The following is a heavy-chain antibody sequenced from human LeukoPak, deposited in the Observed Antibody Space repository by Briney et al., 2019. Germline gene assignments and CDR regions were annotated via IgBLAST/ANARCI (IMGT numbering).Heavy chain of an antibody. CDR3: ARSGGYSSSWSL. V-gene: IGHV4-59*01. Sequence: SETLSLTCTVSGGSISTYCWNWIRQPPGKGLEWIGYIYYSGGTNYNPSIKSRVTISVDTSKNQFSLKLNSVTAADTAVHYCARSGGYSSSWSLWGQGTLVSVSS. CDR1: GGSISTYC. CDR2: IYYSGGT. D-gene: IGHD6-13*01. J-gene: IGHJ4*02.